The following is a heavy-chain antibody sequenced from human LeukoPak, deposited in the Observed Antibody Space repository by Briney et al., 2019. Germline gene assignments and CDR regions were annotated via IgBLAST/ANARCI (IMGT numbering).Heavy chain of an antibody. V-gene: IGHV1-69*13. CDR3: ARSGIVATIGEDYYYYGMDV. CDR2: IVPIFGTA. CDR1: GGTFSSYA. J-gene: IGHJ6*04. D-gene: IGHD5-12*01. Sequence: SVKVCCKASGGTFSSYAISWVRQAPGQGLEWMGGIVPIFGTANYAQKFQGRVTITADESTSTAYMELSSLRSEDTAVYYCARSGIVATIGEDYYYYGMDVWGKGTTVTVSS.